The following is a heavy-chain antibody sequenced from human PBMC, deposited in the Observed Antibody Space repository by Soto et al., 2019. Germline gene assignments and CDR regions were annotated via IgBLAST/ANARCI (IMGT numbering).Heavy chain of an antibody. V-gene: IGHV3-30-3*01. Sequence: QVQLVESGGGVVQPGRSLRLSCAASGFSFSSYAMNWVRHVPGKGLEWVAFISHDGSNKYNPDSVKGRFTLSRDNSKNTLYLEMNSLRVEDTVVYYCAREFGLSAGGSTRGYFLHWGQGTLVTVSS. CDR2: ISHDGSNK. CDR1: GFSFSSYA. D-gene: IGHD1-26*01. CDR3: AREFGLSAGGSTRGYFLH. J-gene: IGHJ1*01.